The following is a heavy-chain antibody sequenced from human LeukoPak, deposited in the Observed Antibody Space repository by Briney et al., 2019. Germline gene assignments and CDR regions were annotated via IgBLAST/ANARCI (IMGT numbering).Heavy chain of an antibody. V-gene: IGHV4-61*02. J-gene: IGHJ4*02. Sequence: SETLSLTCTVSGGSISSGSYYWSWIRQPAGKGLEWIGRIYTSGSTNYIPSLKSRVTISVDTSKNQFSLKLSSVTAADTAVYYCAGEEPPTMPCDYWGQGTLVTVSS. CDR3: AGEEPPTMPCDY. CDR2: IYTSGST. D-gene: IGHD2-2*01. CDR1: GGSISSGSYY.